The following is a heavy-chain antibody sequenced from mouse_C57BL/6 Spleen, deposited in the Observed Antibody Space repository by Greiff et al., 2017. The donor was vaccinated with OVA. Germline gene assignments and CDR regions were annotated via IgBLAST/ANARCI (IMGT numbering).Heavy chain of an antibody. D-gene: IGHD1-1*02. CDR1: GYTFTSYW. Sequence: QVQLQQSGAELVKPGASVKLSCKASGYTFTSYWMHWVKQRPGRGLEWLGRIDPNSGGTKYNEKFKSKATLTVDKPSSTAYMQLSSLTSEDSAVYYCARGGNLYAMDYWGQGTSVTVSS. CDR3: ARGGNLYAMDY. CDR2: IDPNSGGT. V-gene: IGHV1-72*01. J-gene: IGHJ4*01.